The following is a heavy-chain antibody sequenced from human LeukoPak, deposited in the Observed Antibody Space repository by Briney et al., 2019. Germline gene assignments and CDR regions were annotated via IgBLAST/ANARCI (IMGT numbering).Heavy chain of an antibody. J-gene: IGHJ6*04. CDR1: GGTFSSYA. CDR2: IIPIFGTA. V-gene: IGHV1-69*05. CDR3: ARGRAVADMDV. Sequence: SVKVSCKASGGTFSSYAISWVRQAPGQGLEWMGGIIPIFGTANYAQKFQGRVTMTTDTSTSTAYMELRSLRSDDTAVYYCARGRAVADMDVWGKGTTVTVSS. D-gene: IGHD6-19*01.